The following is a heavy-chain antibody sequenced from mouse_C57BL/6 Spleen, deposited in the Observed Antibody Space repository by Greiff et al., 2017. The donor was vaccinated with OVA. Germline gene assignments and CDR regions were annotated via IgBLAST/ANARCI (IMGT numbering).Heavy chain of an antibody. V-gene: IGHV1-61*01. CDR3: ARSGQYYLDD. CDR2: INPSDSET. CDR1: GYTFTSYW. Sequence: QVQLQQPGAELVRPGSSVKLSCKASGYTFTSYWMDWVKQRPGQGLEWIGNINPSDSETHYNQKFKDKATLTVDKSSSTAYMQLSSLTSEDSAVYYCARSGQYYLDDWGQGTTLTVSS. D-gene: IGHD3-3*01. J-gene: IGHJ2*01.